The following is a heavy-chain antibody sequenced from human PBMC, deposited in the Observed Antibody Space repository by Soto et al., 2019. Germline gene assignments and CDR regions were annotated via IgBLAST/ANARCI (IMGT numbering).Heavy chain of an antibody. CDR2: IKSKTDGGTT. CDR1: GFTFSNAW. CDR3: TTDHDYVWGSYRYTHDAFDI. J-gene: IGHJ3*02. Sequence: EVQLVESGGGLVKPGGSLRLSCAASGFTFSNAWMSWVRQAPGKGLEWVGRIKSKTDGGTTDYAAPVKGRFTISRDDSKNTLYLQMNSLKTEDTAVYYCTTDHDYVWGSYRYTHDAFDIWGQGTMVTVSS. V-gene: IGHV3-15*01. D-gene: IGHD3-16*02.